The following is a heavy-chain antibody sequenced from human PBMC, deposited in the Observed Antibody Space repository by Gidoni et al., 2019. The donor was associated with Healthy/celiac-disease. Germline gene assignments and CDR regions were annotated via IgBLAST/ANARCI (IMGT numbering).Heavy chain of an antibody. J-gene: IGHJ4*02. D-gene: IGHD6-13*01. CDR3: VKGSTGYSSSWYSGYFDY. CDR1: GFSFSSYA. CDR2: ISGSGGRT. Sequence: EVQLLESGGGLVRPGGALRLSCEASGFSFSSYAMSWVRQAPGKGLEWGSAISGSGGRTYYADSVKGRFTISRDNAKNTLYLQMNSLRAEDTAVYDCVKGSTGYSSSWYSGYFDYWGQGTLVTVSS. V-gene: IGHV3-23*01.